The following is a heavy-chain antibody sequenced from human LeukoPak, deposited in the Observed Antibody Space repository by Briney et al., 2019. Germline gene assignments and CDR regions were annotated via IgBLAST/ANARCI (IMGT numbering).Heavy chain of an antibody. V-gene: IGHV3-21*01. D-gene: IGHD6-13*01. CDR2: ISYRSSPI. Sequence: PGGSLRLSCTASGFTFSDCDMSWVRQAPGKGLEWVSSISYRSSPIYYADSVKGRFTISRDNAKNSLYLQMDSLRAGDTAVYYCARAYPLRTAAAGDQWGQGTLVTVSS. CDR3: ARAYPLRTAAAGDQ. CDR1: GFTFSDCD. J-gene: IGHJ4*02.